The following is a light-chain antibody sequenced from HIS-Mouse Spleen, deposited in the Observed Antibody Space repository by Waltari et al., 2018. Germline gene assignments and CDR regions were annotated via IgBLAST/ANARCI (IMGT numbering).Light chain of an antibody. Sequence: QSALTQPASVSGSPGQSITISCTGTSRDVGRYNLVSWYQQHPGQSPKLMIYEGSKRPSGVSNRFSGSKSGNTASLTISGLQAEDEADYYCCSYAGSSTWVFGGGTKLTVL. J-gene: IGLJ3*02. CDR3: CSYAGSSTWV. CDR1: SRDVGRYNL. CDR2: EGS. V-gene: IGLV2-23*01.